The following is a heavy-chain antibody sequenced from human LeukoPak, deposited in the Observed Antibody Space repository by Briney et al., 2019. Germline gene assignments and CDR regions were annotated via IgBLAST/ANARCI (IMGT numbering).Heavy chain of an antibody. CDR1: GYTLTELS. Sequence: ASVKVSCKVSGYTLTELSMHWVRQAAGKRREWMGGLDPEDGETIYAQNFQGRDSMTEDTSTDTAYMELSSVRSEDTAVYYSATEYNHYYGFLFWGQGTLVTVSS. D-gene: IGHD3-10*01. V-gene: IGHV1-24*01. J-gene: IGHJ4*02. CDR3: ATEYNHYYGFLF. CDR2: LDPEDGET.